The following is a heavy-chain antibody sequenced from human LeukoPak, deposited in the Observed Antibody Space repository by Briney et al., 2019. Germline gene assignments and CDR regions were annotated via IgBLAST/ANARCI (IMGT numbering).Heavy chain of an antibody. CDR1: GGSISSGGYS. J-gene: IGHJ3*02. V-gene: IGHV4-30-2*01. CDR3: ARVDGDYVMADAFDI. CDR2: IYHSGST. Sequence: SETLSLACAVSGGSISSGGYSWSWIRQPPGKGLEWIGYIYHSGSTYYNPSPKSRVTISVDRSKNQFSLKLSSVTAADTAVYYCARVDGDYVMADAFDIWGQGTMVTVSS. D-gene: IGHD4-17*01.